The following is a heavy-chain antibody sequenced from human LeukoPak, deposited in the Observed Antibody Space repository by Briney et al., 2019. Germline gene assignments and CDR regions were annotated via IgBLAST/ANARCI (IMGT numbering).Heavy chain of an antibody. CDR1: GYFISSGYY. CDR2: IHHSGST. CDR3: ARGVNSGYFDY. Sequence: SETLSLTCTVSGYFISSGYYWGWIRPPPGKGLQWIGSIHHSGSTYYNPSLKSRVTISVDTSKNQFSLKLSSVTAADTAVYYCARGVNSGYFDYCGQGTLVTVSS. D-gene: IGHD1-26*01. V-gene: IGHV4-38-2*02. J-gene: IGHJ4*02.